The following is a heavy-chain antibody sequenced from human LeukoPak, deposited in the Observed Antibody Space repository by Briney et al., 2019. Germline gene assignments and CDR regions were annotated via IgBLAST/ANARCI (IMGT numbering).Heavy chain of an antibody. CDR2: IYSGDSHT. CDR1: GYSFTYW. D-gene: IGHD4-17*01. Sequence: GESLKISCKVSGYSFTYWIGWVRQMPGKGLEWMGIIYSGDSHTKYSPSFQGRVTISADNSISTAYLQWSSLEASDTAMYYCASARHGDYVWDYWGQGTLVTVSS. J-gene: IGHJ4*02. CDR3: ASARHGDYVWDY. V-gene: IGHV5-51*01.